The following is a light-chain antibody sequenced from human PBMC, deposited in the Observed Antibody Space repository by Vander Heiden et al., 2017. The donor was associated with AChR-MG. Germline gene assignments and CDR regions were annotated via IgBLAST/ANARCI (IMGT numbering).Light chain of an antibody. CDR2: WAS. CDR3: QQDDSTPHG. V-gene: IGKV4-1*01. CDR1: QSVLYSSNNKNY. J-gene: IGKJ1*01. Sequence: DIVMTQSPDSLAVSLGERATINCKSSQSVLYSSNNKNYLAWYQQKPGQPPKLLIYWASTRESGVPDRFSGSGSGTDFTLTISSLQAEDVAVYYCQQDDSTPHGFGQGTKVEIK.